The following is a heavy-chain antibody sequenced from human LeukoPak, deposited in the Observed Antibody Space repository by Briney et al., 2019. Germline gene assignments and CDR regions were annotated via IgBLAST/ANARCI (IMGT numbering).Heavy chain of an antibody. CDR2: MYYSGAT. CDR1: GASISSSY. CDR3: ARDRGTTRNNWFDP. V-gene: IGHV4-59*01. Sequence: SETLSLTCTVYGASISSSYWIWIRQPPGKGLEGIGYMYYSGATNYNPSLKSRVTISVDTSQSQLSLKLSSVTAADTAVYYCARDRGTTRNNWFDPWGQGTLVPVSS. J-gene: IGHJ5*02. D-gene: IGHD2-2*01.